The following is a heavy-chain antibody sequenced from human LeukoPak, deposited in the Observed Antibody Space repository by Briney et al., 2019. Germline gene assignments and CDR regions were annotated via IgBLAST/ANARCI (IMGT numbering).Heavy chain of an antibody. D-gene: IGHD3-10*01. CDR3: ARDMVRGVIIPLGY. CDR2: MNPNSGNT. V-gene: IGHV1-8*01. J-gene: IGHJ4*02. CDR1: GYTFTGYD. Sequence: ASVKVSCKASGYTFTGYDINWVRQATGQGLEWMGWMNPNSGNTGYAQKFQGRVTMTRNTSISTAYMELSSLRSEDTAVYYCARDMVRGVIIPLGYWGQGTLVTVSS.